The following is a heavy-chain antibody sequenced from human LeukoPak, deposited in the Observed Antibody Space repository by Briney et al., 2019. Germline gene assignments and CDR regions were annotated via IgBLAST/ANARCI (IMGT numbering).Heavy chain of an antibody. V-gene: IGHV4-30-2*01. CDR3: ARGDSGYDPYYFDY. CDR1: GGSISSGGYS. Sequence: TLSLTCAVSGGSISSGGYSWSWIRQPPGKGLEWIGYIYHSGSTNYNPSLKSRVTISVDTSKNQFSLKLSSVTAADTAVYYCARGDSGYDPYYFDYWGQGTLVTVSS. J-gene: IGHJ4*02. D-gene: IGHD5-12*01. CDR2: IYHSGST.